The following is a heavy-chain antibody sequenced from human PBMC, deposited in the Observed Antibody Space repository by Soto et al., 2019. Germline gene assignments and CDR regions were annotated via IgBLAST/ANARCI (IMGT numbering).Heavy chain of an antibody. CDR2: INHSGST. D-gene: IGHD5-18*01. J-gene: IGHJ4*02. CDR3: ARGGYSPVGDY. CDR1: GGSFSGYY. V-gene: IGHV4-34*01. Sequence: SETLSLTCAVYGGSFSGYYWSWIRQPPGKGLEWIGEINHSGSTNYNPSLKSRVTISVDTSKNQFSLTLSSVTAADTAVYYCARGGYSPVGDYWGQGTLVTVSS.